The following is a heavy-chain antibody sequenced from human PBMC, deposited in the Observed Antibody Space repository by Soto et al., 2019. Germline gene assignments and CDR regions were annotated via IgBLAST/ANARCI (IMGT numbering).Heavy chain of an antibody. V-gene: IGHV1-18*01. D-gene: IGHD2-15*01. Sequence: QVQLVQSGAEVKKPGASVKVSCKASGYTFTNFGISWVRQAPGQGLDWMGWISAYNGNTNYAQKLQGRDTMTTDKSTSTAYMEVRSLRFDDTAVYYCARGWTPIDYWGQGTLVTVSS. CDR2: ISAYNGNT. CDR3: ARGWTPIDY. J-gene: IGHJ4*02. CDR1: GYTFTNFG.